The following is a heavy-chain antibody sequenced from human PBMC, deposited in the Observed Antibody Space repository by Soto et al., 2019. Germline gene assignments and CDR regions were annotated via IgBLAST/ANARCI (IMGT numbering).Heavy chain of an antibody. V-gene: IGHV3-30-3*01. CDR2: ISYDGSNK. D-gene: IGHD6-19*01. J-gene: IGHJ4*02. CDR1: GFTFSSYA. CDR3: ASGIAVAGPGGYYFDY. Sequence: QVQLVESGGGVVQPGRSLRLSCAASGFTFSSYAMHWVRQAPGKGLEWVAVISYDGSNKYYADSVKGRFTISRDNSKNTLYLQMNSLRAEDTAVYYCASGIAVAGPGGYYFDYWGQGTLVTVSS.